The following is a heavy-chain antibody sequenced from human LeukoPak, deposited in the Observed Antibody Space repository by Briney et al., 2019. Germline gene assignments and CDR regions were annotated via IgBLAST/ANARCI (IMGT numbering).Heavy chain of an antibody. CDR3: ARGTKTGYTGYDWNY. Sequence: SETLSLTCTVSGGSISSYYWSWIRQPPGKGLEWIGYIYDIGSTSYNPSLKSRVTISVDTSSNRFSLMLTSVTAADTAVYYCARGTKTGYTGYDWNYWGQGSLVSVSS. V-gene: IGHV4-59*01. CDR2: IYDIGST. D-gene: IGHD5-12*01. CDR1: GGSISSYY. J-gene: IGHJ4*02.